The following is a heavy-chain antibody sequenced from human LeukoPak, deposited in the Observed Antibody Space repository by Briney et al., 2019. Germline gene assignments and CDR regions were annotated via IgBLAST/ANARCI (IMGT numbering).Heavy chain of an antibody. CDR3: ARGLGYSGYEYDY. J-gene: IGHJ4*02. V-gene: IGHV4-34*01. CDR1: GGSFSGYY. CDR2: INDSGST. D-gene: IGHD5-12*01. Sequence: PSETLSLTCAVYGGSFSGYYWSWIRQPPGKGLEWIGEINDSGSTNYNPSLKSRVTISVDTSKNQFSLKLSSVTAADTAVYYCARGLGYSGYEYDYWGQGTLVTVSS.